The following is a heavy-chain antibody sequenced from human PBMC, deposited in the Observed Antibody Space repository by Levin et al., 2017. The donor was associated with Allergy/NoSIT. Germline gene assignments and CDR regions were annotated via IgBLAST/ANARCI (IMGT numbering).Heavy chain of an antibody. J-gene: IGHJ5*02. CDR2: ISSSGSTI. V-gene: IGHV3-48*02. CDR1: GFTFSNYG. CDR3: ASWGYRTSSGFS. D-gene: IGHD6-6*01. Sequence: PGGSLRLSCAASGFTFSNYGMNWVRQAPGKGLEWISYISSSGSTIYYADSVKGRFTISRDNAENSLFLQMSSLRDDDTAVYYCASWGYRTSSGFSWGQGTLVTVSS.